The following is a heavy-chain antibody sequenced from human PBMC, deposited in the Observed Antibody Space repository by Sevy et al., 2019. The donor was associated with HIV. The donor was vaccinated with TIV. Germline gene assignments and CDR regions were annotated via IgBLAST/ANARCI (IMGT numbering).Heavy chain of an antibody. CDR3: ARIGGIRIGGVIGGDFDY. J-gene: IGHJ4*02. D-gene: IGHD3-16*01. Sequence: GGSLRLSCAASGFTFSSYAMHWVRQAPGRGLEWVAVISYDGSNKYYADSVKGRFTISRDNSKNKLYLQMNSLRGEDTAVYYCARIGGIRIGGVIGGDFDYWGQGTLVTVSS. CDR1: GFTFSSYA. V-gene: IGHV3-30-3*01. CDR2: ISYDGSNK.